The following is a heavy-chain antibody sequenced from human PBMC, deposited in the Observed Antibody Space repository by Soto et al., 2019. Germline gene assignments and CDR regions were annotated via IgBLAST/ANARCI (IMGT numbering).Heavy chain of an antibody. CDR2: MFHSGAK. CDR1: GGSVSSGGYY. CDR3: ARRGGRAAATHWFQH. V-gene: IGHV4-39*01. D-gene: IGHD6-13*01. Sequence: QVQLRESGPGLVKPSETLSLTCSVSGGSVSSGGYYWGWIRQTPGKGLEWIASMFHSGAKYYNPSHKRRVSVTVDSSKNEFFFKFESSAALDTAIYYFARRGGRAAATHWFQHRGQGVLVTVSS. J-gene: IGHJ1*01.